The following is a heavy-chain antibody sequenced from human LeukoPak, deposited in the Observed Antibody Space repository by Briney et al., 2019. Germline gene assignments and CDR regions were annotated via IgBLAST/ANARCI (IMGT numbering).Heavy chain of an antibody. J-gene: IGHJ6*03. Sequence: GGSLRLSCAASGFTFSSYEMNWVRQAPGKGLEWVSYISSSGSTIYYADSVKGRFTISRDNAKNSLYLQMNSLRAEDTAVYYCASLPSGYSYGRDYYYYMDVWGKGTTVTVSS. D-gene: IGHD5-18*01. CDR3: ASLPSGYSYGRDYYYYMDV. V-gene: IGHV3-48*03. CDR1: GFTFSSYE. CDR2: ISSSGSTI.